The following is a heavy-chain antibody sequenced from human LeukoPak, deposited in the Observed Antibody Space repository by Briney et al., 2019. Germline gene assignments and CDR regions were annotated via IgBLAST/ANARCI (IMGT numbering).Heavy chain of an antibody. Sequence: PGGSLRLSCAASGFTFSSYGMHWVRQAPGKGLEWVAFILYDGSNKYYADSVKGRFTISRDNSKNTLYLQMNSLRAEDTAVYYCARDGDVVVPAAIHYYYYYMDVWGKGTTVTVSS. CDR3: ARDGDVVVPAAIHYYYYYMDV. J-gene: IGHJ6*03. CDR1: GFTFSSYG. CDR2: ILYDGSNK. V-gene: IGHV3-30*02. D-gene: IGHD2-2*02.